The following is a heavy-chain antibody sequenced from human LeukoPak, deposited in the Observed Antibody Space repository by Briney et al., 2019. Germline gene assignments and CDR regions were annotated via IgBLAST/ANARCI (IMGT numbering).Heavy chain of an antibody. D-gene: IGHD2-2*01. CDR1: GYTFTSYG. Sequence: ASVKVSCKASGYTFTSYGISWVRQAPGQGLEWMGWISAYNGNTNYAQKLQGRVTMTTDTSTSTAYMELRSLRSDDTAVYYCARGSNLGYCSSTSCSLAFDIWGQGTMVTVSS. CDR2: ISAYNGNT. J-gene: IGHJ3*02. V-gene: IGHV1-18*01. CDR3: ARGSNLGYCSSTSCSLAFDI.